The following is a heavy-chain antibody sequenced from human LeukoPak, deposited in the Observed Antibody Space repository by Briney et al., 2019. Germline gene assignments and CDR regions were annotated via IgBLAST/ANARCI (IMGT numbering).Heavy chain of an antibody. CDR1: GGSISSYY. CDR2: IYTSGST. CDR3: ARDPGYSSDYYYYMDV. Sequence: ASETLSLTCTVSGGSISSYYWSWIRQPAGKGLEWIGRIYTSGSTSYNPSLKSRVTISVDKSKNQFSLKLSSVTAADTAVYYCARDPGYSSDYYYYMDVWGKGTTVTVSS. J-gene: IGHJ6*03. D-gene: IGHD6-25*01. V-gene: IGHV4-4*07.